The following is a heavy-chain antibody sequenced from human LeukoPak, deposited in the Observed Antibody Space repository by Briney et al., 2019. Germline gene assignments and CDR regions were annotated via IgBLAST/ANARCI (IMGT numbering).Heavy chain of an antibody. V-gene: IGHV3-33*01. J-gene: IGHJ4*02. Sequence: GGSLRLSCAASGFTFRNYGIHWVRQAPGKGLEWVAVVWSDAKNTYYADSVKGRFTLSRDNFETMVYLQMSSLRAEDTAMYYCTRATTNYFDYWGQGTLVTVSS. CDR1: GFTFRNYG. CDR2: VWSDAKNT. CDR3: TRATTNYFDY.